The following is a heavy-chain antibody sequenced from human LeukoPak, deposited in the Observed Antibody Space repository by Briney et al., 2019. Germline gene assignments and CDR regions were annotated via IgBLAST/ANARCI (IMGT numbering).Heavy chain of an antibody. CDR1: GFTSSNAW. CDR2: IKSKTDGRTT. J-gene: IGHJ4*02. V-gene: IGHV3-15*01. CDR3: TTSKH. Sequence: GGSLRLSCAASGFTSSNAWMSWVRQAPGKGLEWVGRIKSKTDGRTTDYAAPVKGRFTISRDDSKNTLYLQMNSLKTEDTAVYYCTTSKHWGQGTLVTVSS.